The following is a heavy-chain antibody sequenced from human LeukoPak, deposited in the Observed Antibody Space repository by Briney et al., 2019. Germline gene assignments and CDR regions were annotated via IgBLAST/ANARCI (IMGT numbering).Heavy chain of an antibody. CDR1: GDTCSGDY. J-gene: IGHJ4*02. V-gene: IGHV1-2*02. CDR3: ARERGDSSGSGHNDY. CDR2: INPNSGGT. D-gene: IGHD6-19*01. Sequence: GTVKVSCEDYGDTCSGDYMRWVRQAPGQGIEWMGWINPNSGGTNYAQKFQGRVTMTRETSISTAYMELSRLRSDDTAVYYCARERGDSSGSGHNDYWGQGTLVTVSS.